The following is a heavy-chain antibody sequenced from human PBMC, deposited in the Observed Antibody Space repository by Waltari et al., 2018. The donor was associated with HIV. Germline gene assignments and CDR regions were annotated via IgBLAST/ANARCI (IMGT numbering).Heavy chain of an antibody. CDR3: ARYCSSTSCYTPPRGNYYYYGMDV. CDR1: GGSISSSSYY. Sequence: QLQLQESGPGLVKPSETLSLTCTVSGGSISSSSYYWGWIRQPPGKGLEWIGSIYYSGSTNYNPSLKSRVTISVDTSKNQFSLKLSSVAAADTAVYYCARYCSSTSCYTPPRGNYYYYGMDVWGQGTTVTVSS. J-gene: IGHJ6*02. CDR2: IYYSGST. D-gene: IGHD2-2*02. V-gene: IGHV4-39*01.